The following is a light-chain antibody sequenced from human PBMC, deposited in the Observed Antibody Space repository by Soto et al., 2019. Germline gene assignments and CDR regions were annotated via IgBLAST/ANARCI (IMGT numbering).Light chain of an antibody. Sequence: DIQMTQSPSSLSASVGDRVTITCRASQTISTYLNWYQQKPGKAPKLLIYGSSSLESGVPSRFSGSGSGTDFTLTISSLQPEDFATYFCQQSYTVPITFGQGTRLEI. CDR2: GSS. J-gene: IGKJ5*01. V-gene: IGKV1-39*01. CDR3: QQSYTVPIT. CDR1: QTISTY.